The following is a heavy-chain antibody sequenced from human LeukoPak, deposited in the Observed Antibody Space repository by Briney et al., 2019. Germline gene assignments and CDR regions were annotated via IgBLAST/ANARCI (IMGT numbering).Heavy chain of an antibody. D-gene: IGHD2-21*02. CDR3: SKDGVGGVTAIGGYFDY. Sequence: GGSLRLSCAASGFTFSDYYMSWIRQAPGKGLEWVSAISGSGGSTYYADSVKGRFTISRDNSKNTLYLQMNSLRAEDTAVYYCSKDGVGGVTAIGGYFDYWGQGTLVTVSS. V-gene: IGHV3-23*01. CDR2: ISGSGGST. CDR1: GFTFSDYY. J-gene: IGHJ4*02.